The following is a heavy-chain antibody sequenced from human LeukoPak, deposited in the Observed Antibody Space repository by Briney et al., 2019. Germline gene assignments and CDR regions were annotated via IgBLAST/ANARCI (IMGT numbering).Heavy chain of an antibody. V-gene: IGHV3-30*18. Sequence: GGSLRLSCAASGFTFSSYGMHWVRQAPGKGLEWVAVISYDGSNKYYADSVKGRFTISRDNSKNTLYLQMNSLRAEDTAVYYCAKEVTVYCGGDCYSGYYFDYWGQGTLVLVSS. D-gene: IGHD2-21*02. CDR1: GFTFSSYG. CDR3: AKEVTVYCGGDCYSGYYFDY. CDR2: ISYDGSNK. J-gene: IGHJ4*02.